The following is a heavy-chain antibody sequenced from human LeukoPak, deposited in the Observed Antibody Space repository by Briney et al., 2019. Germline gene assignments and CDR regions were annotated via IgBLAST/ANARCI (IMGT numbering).Heavy chain of an antibody. D-gene: IGHD2-8*01. CDR1: GFTFSSYS. V-gene: IGHV3-21*01. CDR2: ISSSSSYI. J-gene: IGHJ6*02. Sequence: PGGSLRLSCAASGFTFSSYSMNWVRQAPGKGLEWVSSISSSSSYIYYADSVKGRFTISRDNAKNSLYLQMNSLRAEDTAVYYCARATGYCTNGVCYPGGMDVWGQGTTVTVSS. CDR3: ARATGYCTNGVCYPGGMDV.